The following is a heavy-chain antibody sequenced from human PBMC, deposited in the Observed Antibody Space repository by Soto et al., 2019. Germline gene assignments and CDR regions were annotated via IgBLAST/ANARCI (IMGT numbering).Heavy chain of an antibody. CDR1: GFTFSSYA. J-gene: IGHJ4*01. Sequence: GGSLRLSCAASGFTFSSYAVSWVRQAPGKGLEWVSAISGSGGSTYYAGSVKGRFTISRDSSKNTLFLQMSSLRADDTAIFYCAKTSSTSIATVTPFDYWGHGTLVTVSS. V-gene: IGHV3-23*01. CDR2: ISGSGGST. CDR3: AKTSSTSIATVTPFDY. D-gene: IGHD4-17*01.